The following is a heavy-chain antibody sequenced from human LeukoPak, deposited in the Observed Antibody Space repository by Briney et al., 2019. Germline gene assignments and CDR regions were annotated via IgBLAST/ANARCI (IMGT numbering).Heavy chain of an antibody. J-gene: IGHJ5*02. CDR1: GFTFSNYY. Sequence: PGGSLRPSCAASGFTFSNYYMNWVRQAPGKGLERVANIKEDGSEIYYVDVVKGRFTISRDNAKNTLYLQMNSLRAEDTAVYYCASWYSVGNGSNHPWGQGTLVTVSS. D-gene: IGHD1-26*01. CDR2: IKEDGSEI. V-gene: IGHV3-7*01. CDR3: ASWYSVGNGSNHP.